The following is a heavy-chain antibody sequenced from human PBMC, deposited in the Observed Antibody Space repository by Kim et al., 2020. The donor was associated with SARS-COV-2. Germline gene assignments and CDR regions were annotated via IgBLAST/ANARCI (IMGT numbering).Heavy chain of an antibody. V-gene: IGHV3-23*01. Sequence: GGSLRLSCAASGFTFSSYAMSWVRQAPGKGLEWVSAISGSGGSTYYADSVKGRFTISRDNSKNTLYLQMNSPRAEDTAVYYCAKTQPENYYYYYGMDVWGQGTTVTVSS. D-gene: IGHD2-2*01. CDR2: ISGSGGST. J-gene: IGHJ6*02. CDR3: AKTQPENYYYYYGMDV. CDR1: GFTFSSYA.